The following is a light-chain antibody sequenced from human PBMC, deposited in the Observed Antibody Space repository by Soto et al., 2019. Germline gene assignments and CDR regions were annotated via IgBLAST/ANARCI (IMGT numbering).Light chain of an antibody. CDR1: QDISNY. V-gene: IGKV1-33*01. Sequence: DIQMTQSPSSLSASVGDRVTITCQASQDISNYLNWYQQKPGKAPKLLIYDASNLETGVPSRFSGSGSGTDFTCTISSLQPEDIATYYCQQYDNLPPYTFGQGTKVEIK. CDR3: QQYDNLPPYT. CDR2: DAS. J-gene: IGKJ2*01.